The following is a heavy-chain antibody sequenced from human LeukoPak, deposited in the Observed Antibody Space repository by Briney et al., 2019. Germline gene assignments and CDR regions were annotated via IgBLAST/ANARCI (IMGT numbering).Heavy chain of an antibody. V-gene: IGHV3-21*01. CDR2: ISTSSRYI. CDR1: GFTLSNYD. J-gene: IGHJ5*02. CDR3: ARADCSSSTCYLRRSWFDP. Sequence: RTGGSLRLSCAASGFTLSNYDMNWVRQAPGKGLEWVSSISTSSRYIYYKDSVRGRFTISRDDAKNSLYLEMNSLRAEDTAVYYCARADCSSSTCYLRRSWFDPCGQGTLVTVSS. D-gene: IGHD2-2*01.